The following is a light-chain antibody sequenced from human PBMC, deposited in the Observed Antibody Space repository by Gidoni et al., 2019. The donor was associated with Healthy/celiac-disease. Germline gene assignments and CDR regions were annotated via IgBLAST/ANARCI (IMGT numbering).Light chain of an antibody. CDR3: SSYTSSSTLVV. CDR1: SSDVGGYNY. J-gene: IGLJ2*01. Sequence: QSALTPPAPASGSPGPSITISCTGTSSDVGGYNYVSWYQQHPGKAPKLMIYDVSTRPSGVSNRFSGSKSGNTASLTISGLQAEDEADYYCSSYTSSSTLVVFGGGTKLTVL. V-gene: IGLV2-14*01. CDR2: DVS.